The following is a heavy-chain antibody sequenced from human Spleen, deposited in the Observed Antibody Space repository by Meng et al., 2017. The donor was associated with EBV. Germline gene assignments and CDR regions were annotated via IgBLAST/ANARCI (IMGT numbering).Heavy chain of an antibody. Sequence: QWQRQGPGTGLVKPSKTLSLTCAVSGDSISSGCSWSWIRQPPGKGLEWIGHIYHSGSTYPNPSLKSRVTMSVDRTKNQFSLRLISVTAADTAMYFCARQRPGASVDYFDPWGQGILVTVSS. J-gene: IGHJ5*02. D-gene: IGHD4-11*01. CDR3: ARQRPGASVDYFDP. CDR1: GDSISSGCS. CDR2: IYHSGST. V-gene: IGHV4-30-2*01.